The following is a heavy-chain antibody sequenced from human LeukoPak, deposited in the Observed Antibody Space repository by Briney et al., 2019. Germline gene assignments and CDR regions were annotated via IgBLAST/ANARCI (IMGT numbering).Heavy chain of an antibody. Sequence: GASVKVSCKASGGTFSSYAISWVRQAPGQGLEWMGGIIPIFGTANYAQKFQGRVTITADESTSTAYMELSSLRSEDTAVYYCARERYCSSTSCYSGGYYYGMDVWGQGTTVTVSS. CDR3: ARERYCSSTSCYSGGYYYGMDV. V-gene: IGHV1-69*13. J-gene: IGHJ6*02. CDR1: GGTFSSYA. CDR2: IIPIFGTA. D-gene: IGHD2-2*01.